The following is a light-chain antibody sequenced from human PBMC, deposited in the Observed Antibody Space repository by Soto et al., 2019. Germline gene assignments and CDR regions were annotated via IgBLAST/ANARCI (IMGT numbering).Light chain of an antibody. CDR1: QGISNF. J-gene: IGKJ5*01. Sequence: DIQMTQSPSSLSASVGDRVTITCRASQGISNFLAWYQQKPGKVPKLLFSAASILQSGVPFRLSGSGSGTDFTLTITSLQPEDVAPYYCQRYSSVITFGQGTRLEIK. CDR2: AAS. V-gene: IGKV1-27*01. CDR3: QRYSSVIT.